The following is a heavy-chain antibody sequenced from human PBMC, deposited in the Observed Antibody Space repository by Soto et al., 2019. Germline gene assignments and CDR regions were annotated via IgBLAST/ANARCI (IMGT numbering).Heavy chain of an antibody. D-gene: IGHD3-10*01. J-gene: IGHJ4*02. V-gene: IGHV3-15*01. CDR3: TASITMVRGVRPR. CDR1: EFTFSNAW. CDR2: IKSKTDGGTT. Sequence: GGSLRLSCAVSEFTFSNAWMSWVRQAPGKGLEWVGRIKSKTDGGTTDYAAPVKGRFTISRDDSKNTLYLQMNSLKTEDTAVYYCTASITMVRGVRPRWGQGTLVTVSS.